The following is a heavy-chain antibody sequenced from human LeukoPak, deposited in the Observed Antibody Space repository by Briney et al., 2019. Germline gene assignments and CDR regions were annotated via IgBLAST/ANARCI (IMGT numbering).Heavy chain of an antibody. CDR2: ISGSGGST. J-gene: IGHJ4*02. Sequence: GGSLRLSCAASGFTFSNYALSWVRQAPGRGLEWVSDISGSGGSTYYADSVKGRFTISRDHSKNTMYLQMNRLRAEDAAVYYCAKAPVTTCSGAYCYPFDYWGQGTLVTVSS. V-gene: IGHV3-23*01. D-gene: IGHD2-21*01. CDR1: GFTFSNYA. CDR3: AKAPVTTCSGAYCYPFDY.